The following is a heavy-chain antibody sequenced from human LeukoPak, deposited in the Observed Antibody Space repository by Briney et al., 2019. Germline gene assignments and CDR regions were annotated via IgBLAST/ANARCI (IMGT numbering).Heavy chain of an antibody. CDR3: ARGGYDDAFDI. Sequence: PGGSLRLSCAASGFTFSSYDMHWVRQATGKGLEWVSAIGTAGDTYYPGSVKGRFTISRENAKNSLYLQMNSLSAGDTAVYYCARGGYDDAFDIWGQGTMVTVSS. V-gene: IGHV3-13*01. CDR2: IGTAGDT. D-gene: IGHD3-3*01. J-gene: IGHJ3*02. CDR1: GFTFSSYD.